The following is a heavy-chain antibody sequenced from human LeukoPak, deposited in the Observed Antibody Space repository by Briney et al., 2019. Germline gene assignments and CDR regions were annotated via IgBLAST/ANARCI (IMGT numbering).Heavy chain of an antibody. D-gene: IGHD5-12*01. Sequence: PGGSLRLSCAASGFTFSDYYMSWIRQAPGKGPEWVANIKQDGSEMYYVDSVKGRFTISRDNAKNSLYLQMNSLRAEDTAVYYCARSKGYSGYDGGGYWGQGTLVTVSS. CDR2: IKQDGSEM. V-gene: IGHV3-7*01. J-gene: IGHJ4*02. CDR1: GFTFSDYY. CDR3: ARSKGYSGYDGGGY.